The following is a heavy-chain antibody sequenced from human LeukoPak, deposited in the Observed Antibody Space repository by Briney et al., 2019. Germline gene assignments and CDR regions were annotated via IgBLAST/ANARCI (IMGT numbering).Heavy chain of an antibody. J-gene: IGHJ6*03. V-gene: IGHV1-2*02. CDR1: GYTFTSYD. CDR3: ARAGDCSSTSCYTGGGYYYYYMDV. D-gene: IGHD2-2*02. Sequence: ASVKVSCKASGYTFTSYDINWVRQAPGQGLEWMGWINPNSGGTNYAQKFQGRVTMTRDTSISTAYMELSRLRSDDTAVYYCARAGDCSSTSCYTGGGYYYYYMDVWGKGTTVTVSS. CDR2: INPNSGGT.